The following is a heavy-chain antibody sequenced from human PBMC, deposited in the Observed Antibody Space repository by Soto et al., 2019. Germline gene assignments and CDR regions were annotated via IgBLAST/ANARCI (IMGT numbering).Heavy chain of an antibody. CDR2: IYPADSHT. J-gene: IGHJ4*02. Sequence: EVQLVQSGTEVKKPGESLKISCKGSGYSFTTYWIGWVRQMPGKGLEWMGVIYPADSHTRYSPSFQGQVTFSVDKSLSTAYLQWNTLKASDTARYFCARRRAWNDAFDSWGQGVLVTVSS. D-gene: IGHD1-1*01. CDR3: ARRRAWNDAFDS. V-gene: IGHV5-51*03. CDR1: GYSFTTYW.